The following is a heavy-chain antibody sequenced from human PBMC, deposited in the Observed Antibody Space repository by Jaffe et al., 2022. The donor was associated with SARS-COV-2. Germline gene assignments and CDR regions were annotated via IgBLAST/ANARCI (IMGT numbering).Heavy chain of an antibody. CDR3: ARDWGDFWSGYYDY. CDR1: GFTFSSYA. J-gene: IGHJ4*02. Sequence: QVQLVESGGGVVQPGRSLRLSCAASGFTFSSYAMHWVRQAPGKGLEWVAVISYDGSNKYYADSVKGRFTISRDNSKNTLYLQMNSLRAEDTAVYYCARDWGDFWSGYYDYWGQGTLVTVSS. V-gene: IGHV3-30-3*01. CDR2: ISYDGSNK. D-gene: IGHD3-3*01.